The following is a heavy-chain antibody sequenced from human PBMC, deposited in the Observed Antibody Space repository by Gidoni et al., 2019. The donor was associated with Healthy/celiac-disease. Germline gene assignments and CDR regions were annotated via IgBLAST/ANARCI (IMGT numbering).Heavy chain of an antibody. V-gene: IGHV3-48*04. CDR1: GFTFSSYS. Sequence: EVQLVESGGGLVQPGGSLRLPCAASGFTFSSYSMNWVRQAPGKGLEWVSYISSSRSTIYYADSVKGLFTISRDNAKNSLYLQMNSLRAEDTAVYYCASGRDYYGSGSYGDYWGQGTLVTVSS. J-gene: IGHJ4*02. CDR3: ASGRDYYGSGSYGDY. D-gene: IGHD3-10*01. CDR2: ISSSRSTI.